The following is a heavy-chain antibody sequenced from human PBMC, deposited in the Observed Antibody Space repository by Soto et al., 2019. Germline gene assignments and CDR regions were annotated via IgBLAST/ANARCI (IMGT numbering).Heavy chain of an antibody. Sequence: GRSLRLSCAASGFTFSNHAMSWVRQAPGKGLEWVSAISGSGDSTYYEDSVKGRFTISRDNSKNTLYLQMNSLRAEDTAIYYCAKEAVVTSVPFDNFDYWGQGTLVTVSS. CDR3: AKEAVVTSVPFDNFDY. J-gene: IGHJ4*02. CDR1: GFTFSNHA. CDR2: ISGSGDST. V-gene: IGHV3-23*01. D-gene: IGHD2-2*01.